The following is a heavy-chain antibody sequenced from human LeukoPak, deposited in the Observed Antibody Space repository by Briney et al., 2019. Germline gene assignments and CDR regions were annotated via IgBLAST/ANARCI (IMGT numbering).Heavy chain of an antibody. V-gene: IGHV3-21*01. Sequence: GGSLRLSCAASGLTLSNYWMHWVRQAPGKGLEWVASINSGSSTMHYADSVKGRLTISRDNAKNSLYLQVNSLRAGDTAVYYCVRGDSRDYWGQGTLITVSS. CDR3: VRGDSRDY. CDR2: INSGSSTM. D-gene: IGHD3-22*01. CDR1: GLTLSNYW. J-gene: IGHJ4*02.